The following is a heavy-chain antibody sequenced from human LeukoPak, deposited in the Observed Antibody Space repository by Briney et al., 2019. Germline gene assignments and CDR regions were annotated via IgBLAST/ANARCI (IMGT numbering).Heavy chain of an antibody. J-gene: IGHJ4*02. CDR1: GFTFSLYW. CDR3: ASRVGNARFDY. V-gene: IGHV3-7*02. Sequence: GGSLRLSCASSGFTFSLYWMSWVRQAPGKGLEWVANINQDVSERYYVDSLKGRFTISRDNAKNSLYLQMNSLRAEDTAVYYCASRVGNARFDYWGRGTLVTVSS. D-gene: IGHD1-1*01. CDR2: INQDVSER.